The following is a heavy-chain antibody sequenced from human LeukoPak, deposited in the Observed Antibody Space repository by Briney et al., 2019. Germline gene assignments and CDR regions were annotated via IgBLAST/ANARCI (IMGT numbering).Heavy chain of an antibody. V-gene: IGHV3-30*09. J-gene: IGHJ4*02. D-gene: IGHD2-21*02. CDR2: ISYDGSNE. CDR1: GFTFSSYA. Sequence: GRSLRLSCAASGFTFSSYAMHWVRQAPGKGLEWVAVISYDGSNEYYADSVKGRFAISRDNSKNTLYLQMNSLRAEDTAVYYCARDRITYCGGDCYSGFDYWGQGTLVTVSS. CDR3: ARDRITYCGGDCYSGFDY.